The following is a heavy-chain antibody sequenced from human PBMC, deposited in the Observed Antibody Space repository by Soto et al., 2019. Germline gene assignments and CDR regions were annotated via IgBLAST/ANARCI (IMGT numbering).Heavy chain of an antibody. CDR2: SYPGDSDT. V-gene: IGHV5-51*01. CDR3: ARHRTVDDYVWGSYRTKRYYGGMDV. J-gene: IGHJ6*02. CDR1: GYSFTSYW. D-gene: IGHD3-16*02. Sequence: GEFLKISCKGSGYSFTSYWIGWVRQMPGKGLEWMGISYPGDSDTRYSPSFQGQVTISADKSISTAYLQWSSLKASDTAMYYCARHRTVDDYVWGSYRTKRYYGGMDVWGQGTTVNVSS.